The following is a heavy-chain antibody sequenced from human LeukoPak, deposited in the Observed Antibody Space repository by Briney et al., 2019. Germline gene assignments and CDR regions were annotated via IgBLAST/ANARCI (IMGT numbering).Heavy chain of an antibody. CDR2: IDPSGGST. Sequence: ASVKVSCKASGYTFTSYYMHWVRQAPGQGLEWMGIIDPSGGSTSYAQKFQGRVTMTRDMSTSTVYMELSSLRSEDTAVYYCARVSSSGWYHYYYYYMDVWGQGTMVTVSS. CDR3: ARVSSSGWYHYYYYYMDV. D-gene: IGHD6-19*01. J-gene: IGHJ6*03. V-gene: IGHV1-46*01. CDR1: GYTFTSYY.